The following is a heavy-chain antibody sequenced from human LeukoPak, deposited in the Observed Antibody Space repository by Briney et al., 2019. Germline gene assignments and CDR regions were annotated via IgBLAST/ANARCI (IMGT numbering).Heavy chain of an antibody. CDR1: GGSISSSSYY. CDR3: ARDPGGSSSFDY. D-gene: IGHD1-26*01. Sequence: SETLSLTCTVSGGSISSSSYYWGWIRQPPGKGLEWIGSIYYSGSTYYNPSLKSRVTISVDTSKNQFSLKLSSVTAADTAVYYCARDPGGSSSFDYWGQGTLVTVSS. V-gene: IGHV4-39*07. J-gene: IGHJ4*02. CDR2: IYYSGST.